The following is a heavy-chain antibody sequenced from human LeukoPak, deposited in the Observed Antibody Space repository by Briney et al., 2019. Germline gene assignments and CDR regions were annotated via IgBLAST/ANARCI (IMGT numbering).Heavy chain of an antibody. Sequence: PSETLSLTCTVSGGSISSSSYYWGWIRQPPGKGLEWIGSIYYSGSTYYNPSLKSRVTISVDTSKNQFSLKLSSVTAADTAVYYCARDIKGYCSGGSCIVRYFDYWGQGTLVTVSS. CDR3: ARDIKGYCSGGSCIVRYFDY. D-gene: IGHD2-15*01. CDR1: GGSISSSSYY. J-gene: IGHJ4*02. V-gene: IGHV4-39*07. CDR2: IYYSGST.